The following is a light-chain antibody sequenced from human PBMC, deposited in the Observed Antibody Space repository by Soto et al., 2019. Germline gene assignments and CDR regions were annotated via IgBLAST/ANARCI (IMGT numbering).Light chain of an antibody. CDR1: QSISDY. V-gene: IGKV1-39*01. CDR3: HHTYSARHT. Sequence: DVLLTQSPSSLSASVGDRVTITCRASQSISDYLNWYQHMPGKAPKLLIYSASSVQSGVPSRFSGSGSGTHFTLTVSSLQPEDFATYYCHHTYSARHTFGQGTRLEI. CDR2: SAS. J-gene: IGKJ2*01.